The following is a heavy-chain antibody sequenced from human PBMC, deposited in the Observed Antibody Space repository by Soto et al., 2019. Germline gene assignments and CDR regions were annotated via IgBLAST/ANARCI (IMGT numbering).Heavy chain of an antibody. D-gene: IGHD1-26*01. Sequence: ASVKVSCKASGYTFNSYAMHWVRQAPGQRLEWMGWINAGNGNTKYSQKFQGQVTISADKSIYTAYLQWSSLKASDTAMYYCARGQVDTRLFDYWGQGTQVTVSS. CDR3: ARGQVDTRLFDY. V-gene: IGHV1-3*01. J-gene: IGHJ4*02. CDR2: INAGNGNT. CDR1: GYTFNSYA.